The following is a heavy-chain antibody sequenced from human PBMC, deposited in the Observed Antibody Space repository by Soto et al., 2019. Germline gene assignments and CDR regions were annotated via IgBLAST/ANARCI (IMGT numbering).Heavy chain of an antibody. CDR1: VFTFISYA. CDR3: ARDIVATIREYYFEY. Sequence: VGSLRLSCSSSVFTFISYAIHWVRQAPGKGLEWVAVISYYGINKYYADSVKGRFTISRDNSKNTLYLQMNSLRAEDTAVYYCARDIVATIREYYFEYWGKGTLVTVSS. CDR2: ISYYGINK. D-gene: IGHD5-12*01. V-gene: IGHV3-30-3*01. J-gene: IGHJ4*02.